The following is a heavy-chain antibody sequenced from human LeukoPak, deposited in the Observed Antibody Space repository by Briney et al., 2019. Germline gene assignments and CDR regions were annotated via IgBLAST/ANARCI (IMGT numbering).Heavy chain of an antibody. V-gene: IGHV1-2*02. D-gene: IGHD3-22*01. J-gene: IGHJ5*02. CDR2: INANSGGT. CDR3: ARGYYYDSSWNWFDP. Sequence: ASVKVSCKASGHTSTGYYMHWVRQAPGQGLEWMGWINANSGGTNYAQKFQGRVTMTRDTSTRTVYMELSSLRSEDTAVYYCARGYYYDSSWNWFDPWGQGTLVTVSS. CDR1: GHTSTGYY.